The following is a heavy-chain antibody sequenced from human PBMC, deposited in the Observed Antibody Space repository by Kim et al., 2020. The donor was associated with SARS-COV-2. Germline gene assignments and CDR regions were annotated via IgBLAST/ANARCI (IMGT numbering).Heavy chain of an antibody. D-gene: IGHD3-9*01. CDR3: ARAAGLTGSFMDV. J-gene: IGHJ6*02. V-gene: IGHV4-31*02. Sequence: YHPSLKSRVTISVDTSKNQFSLKLSSVTAADTAVYYCARAAGLTGSFMDVWGQGTTVTVSS.